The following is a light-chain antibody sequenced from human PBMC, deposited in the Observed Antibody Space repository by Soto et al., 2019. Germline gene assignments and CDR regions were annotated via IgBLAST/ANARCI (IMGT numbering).Light chain of an antibody. CDR1: QSAGNF. J-gene: IGKJ5*01. V-gene: IGKV3D-15*01. Sequence: EIVMTQSPATLSVSPGATASLSCRASQSAGNFLAWYQQKPGQAPRLLIYYISTRATGIPARFSGSGSGTELTLTINSLQSEDSAVYYCQQHNQWPITFGQGTRLEI. CDR3: QQHNQWPIT. CDR2: YIS.